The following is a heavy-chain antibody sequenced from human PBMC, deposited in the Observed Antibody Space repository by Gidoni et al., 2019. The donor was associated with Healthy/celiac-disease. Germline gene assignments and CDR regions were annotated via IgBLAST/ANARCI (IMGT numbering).Heavy chain of an antibody. Sequence: QITLNESGPTLVKHTQTLTLTCTFSGFSLSTSGVVVGWIRQPPGKALEWLALIYWDDDKRYSPSLKSRLTITKDTSKNQVVLTMTNMDPVDTATYYCAHSDGATNFDYWGQGTLVTVSS. CDR1: GFSLSTSGVV. D-gene: IGHD3-10*01. J-gene: IGHJ4*02. V-gene: IGHV2-5*02. CDR3: AHSDGATNFDY. CDR2: IYWDDDK.